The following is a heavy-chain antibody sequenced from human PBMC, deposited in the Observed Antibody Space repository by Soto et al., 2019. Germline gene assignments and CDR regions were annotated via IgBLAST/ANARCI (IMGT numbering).Heavy chain of an antibody. V-gene: IGHV4-34*01. J-gene: IGHJ5*02. CDR1: GGSFSGYY. CDR3: ARGRVFSSWYVGRFDP. CDR2: INHSGST. Sequence: SETLSLTCAVYGGSFSGYYWSWIRQPPGKGLEWIGEINHSGSTNYNPSLKSRVTISVDTSKNQFSLKLSSVTAADTAVYYCARGRVFSSWYVGRFDPWGQGTLVT. D-gene: IGHD6-13*01.